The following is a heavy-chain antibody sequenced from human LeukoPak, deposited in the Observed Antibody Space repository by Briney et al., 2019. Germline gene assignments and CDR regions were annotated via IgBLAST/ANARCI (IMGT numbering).Heavy chain of an antibody. CDR3: TRGVSVAGTAPYFDY. CDR2: IRSKAYGGTT. CDR1: GFTFGDYA. V-gene: IGHV3-49*03. J-gene: IGHJ4*02. Sequence: GRSLRLSCTASGFTFGDYAMSWFRQAPGKGLEWVGFIRSKAYGGTTEYAASVKGRFTISRDDSKSIAYLQMNSLKTEDTAVYYCTRGVSVAGTAPYFDYWGQGTLVTVSS. D-gene: IGHD6-19*01.